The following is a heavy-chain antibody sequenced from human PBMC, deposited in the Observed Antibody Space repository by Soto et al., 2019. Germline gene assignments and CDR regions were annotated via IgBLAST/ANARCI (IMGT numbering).Heavy chain of an antibody. CDR3: AREDFGSCSSTTCLNWFDP. J-gene: IGHJ5*02. CDR2: IYHSWSP. V-gene: IGHV4-59*01. CDR1: GASITSYY. Sequence: QVLLQESGPGLVKPSETLSLTCSVSGASITSYYWRWIRQPPEKGLDWIGYIYHSWSPSYNPPLKSRVTITVDTSKNQPSLRLVSVTAADTALYFCAREDFGSCSSTTCLNWFDPWGQGTLVTVSS. D-gene: IGHD2-2*01.